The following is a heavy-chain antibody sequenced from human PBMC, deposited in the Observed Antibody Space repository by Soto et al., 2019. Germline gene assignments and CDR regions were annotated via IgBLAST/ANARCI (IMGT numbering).Heavy chain of an antibody. CDR3: ARGITMIRGVPMYDMDV. D-gene: IGHD3-10*01. CDR1: GESFSGYY. V-gene: IGHV4-34*01. Sequence: QVQLQQWGAGLLKPSETLSLTCAVYGESFSGYYWSWIRQPPGKGLEWIGEINHTGSTNYNPSLTSRVTISLDTSKNQFSLKLSSVTAADTAVYYCARGITMIRGVPMYDMDVWGQGTTVTVSS. J-gene: IGHJ6*02. CDR2: INHTGST.